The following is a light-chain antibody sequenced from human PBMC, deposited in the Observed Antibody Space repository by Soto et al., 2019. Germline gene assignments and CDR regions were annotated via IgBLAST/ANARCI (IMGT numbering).Light chain of an antibody. CDR3: QQFSGSPSMYT. CDR2: AAS. V-gene: IGKV3-20*01. Sequence: EVVLMQSPGTLSLSPGERATLSCRASQSVGSIYLAWYQQKPGQAPRLLIYAASIRATGIPDRFSGSVSRTDFTLTIDRLEPEDSAVYYCQQFSGSPSMYTFGQGTKLEIK. CDR1: QSVGSIY. J-gene: IGKJ2*01.